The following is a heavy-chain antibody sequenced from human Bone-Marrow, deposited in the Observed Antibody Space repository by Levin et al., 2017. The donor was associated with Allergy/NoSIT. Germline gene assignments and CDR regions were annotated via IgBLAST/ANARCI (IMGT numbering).Heavy chain of an antibody. CDR3: ARDSIARYCSGGSCYLSYNWFDP. CDR2: INWNGGST. Sequence: GASVKVSCAASGFTFDDYGMSWVRQAPGKGLEWVSGINWNGGSTGYADSVKGRFTISRDNAKNSLYLQMNSLRAEDTALYYCARDSIARYCSGGSCYLSYNWFDPWGQGTLVTVSS. D-gene: IGHD2-15*01. V-gene: IGHV3-20*04. J-gene: IGHJ5*02. CDR1: GFTFDDYG.